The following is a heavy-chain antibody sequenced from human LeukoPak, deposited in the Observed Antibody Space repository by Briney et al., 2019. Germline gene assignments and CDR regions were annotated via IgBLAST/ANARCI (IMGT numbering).Heavy chain of an antibody. CDR1: GFTFSDYY. Sequence: GGSLRLSCAASGFTFSDYYMSWIRQAPGKGLEWVSYISSSGSTIYYADSVKGRFTISRDNSKNTLYLQMNSLRAEDTAVYYCARVGTIQLWSPCVYWGQGTLVTVSS. D-gene: IGHD5-18*01. V-gene: IGHV3-11*01. CDR2: ISSSGSTI. CDR3: ARVGTIQLWSPCVY. J-gene: IGHJ4*02.